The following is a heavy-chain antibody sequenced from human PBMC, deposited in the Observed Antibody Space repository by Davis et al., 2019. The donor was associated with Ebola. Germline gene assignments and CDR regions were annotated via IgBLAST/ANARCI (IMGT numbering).Heavy chain of an antibody. CDR1: GFSVSTKY. CDR3: ARGDFYYGVDV. V-gene: IGHV3-53*01. J-gene: IGHJ6*02. Sequence: GESLKISCAASGFSVSTKYMNWVRQAPGKGLQWVSTMYSGGTTYYADSVKGRFTISRDSSKNTVYLQMNNLRAEDTAVYYCARGDFYYGVDVWGQGTTVTVSS. CDR2: MYSGGTT.